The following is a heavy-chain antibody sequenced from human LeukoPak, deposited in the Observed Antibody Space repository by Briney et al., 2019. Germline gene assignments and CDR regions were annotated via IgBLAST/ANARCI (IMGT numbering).Heavy chain of an antibody. CDR3: ATYRQVLLPFES. CDR1: GFTFSTFA. J-gene: IGHJ4*02. CDR2: IFPSGGEI. V-gene: IGHV3-23*01. Sequence: GGSLRLSCAASGFTFSTFAMIWVRQPPGKGLEWVSSIFPSGGEIHYADSARGRFTISRDNSKSTLSLQMNSLRAEDTAIYYCATYRQVLLPFESWGQGTLVTVSS. D-gene: IGHD2-8*02.